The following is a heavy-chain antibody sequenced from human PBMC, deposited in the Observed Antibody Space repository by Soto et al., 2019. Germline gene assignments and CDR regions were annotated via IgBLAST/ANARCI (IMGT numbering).Heavy chain of an antibody. J-gene: IGHJ5*02. D-gene: IGHD2-2*02. V-gene: IGHV4-30-4*01. CDR3: ARESVPAYIHHTWFDP. CDR1: GGSISSGEYY. CDR2: NYYSGST. Sequence: SETLSLTCTISGGSISSGEYYWSWLRQPPGKGLEWIGYNYYSGSTYYNPSLGSRVTISIGTSRNQFSLKLSSVTAADTAVYYCARESVPAYIHHTWFDPWGQGTLVTVSS.